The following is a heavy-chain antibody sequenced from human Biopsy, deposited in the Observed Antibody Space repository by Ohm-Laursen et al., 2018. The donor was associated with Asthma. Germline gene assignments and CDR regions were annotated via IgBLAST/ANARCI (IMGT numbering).Heavy chain of an antibody. Sequence: SLRLSCAASGFAFDSYAMYWVRQSPGKGPEWVALISHDGRERGYVDSVRGRFTISRDNVRNRLHLQMSSLRPDDSAAYHCAKDRFDNSVTLKYYYYGIDVWGQGTTVTVSS. CDR2: ISHDGRER. D-gene: IGHD3-16*01. J-gene: IGHJ6*02. CDR1: GFAFDSYA. V-gene: IGHV3-30-3*02. CDR3: AKDRFDNSVTLKYYYYGIDV.